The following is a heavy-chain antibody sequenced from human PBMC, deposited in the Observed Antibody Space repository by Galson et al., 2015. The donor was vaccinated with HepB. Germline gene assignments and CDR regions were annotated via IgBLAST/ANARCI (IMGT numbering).Heavy chain of an antibody. V-gene: IGHV3-9*01. Sequence: SLRLSCAASGFTFDDYAMHWVRQAPGKGLEWVSGISWNSGSIGYADSVKGRFTISRDNAKNSLYLQMNSLRAEDTALYYCAKDIDSACYHYMDVWGKGTAVTVSS. CDR2: ISWNSGSI. CDR1: GFTFDDYA. D-gene: IGHD2-15*01. J-gene: IGHJ6*03. CDR3: AKDIDSACYHYMDV.